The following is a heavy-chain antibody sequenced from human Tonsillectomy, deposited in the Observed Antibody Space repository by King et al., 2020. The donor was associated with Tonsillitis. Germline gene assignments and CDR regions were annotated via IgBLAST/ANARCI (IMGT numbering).Heavy chain of an antibody. CDR1: GFTFSSYG. J-gene: IGHJ4*02. CDR2: ISYDGRNK. CDR3: AKDVAERYFDWLLPDY. D-gene: IGHD3-9*01. V-gene: IGHV3-30*18. Sequence: VQLVESGGGVVQPGRSLRLSCAASGFTFSSYGMHWVRQAPGKGLEWVAVISYDGRNKYYADSGKGRCTISRENSKNTLYLQMKSLRAEDTAVYYCAKDVAERYFDWLLPDYWGQGTLVTVSS.